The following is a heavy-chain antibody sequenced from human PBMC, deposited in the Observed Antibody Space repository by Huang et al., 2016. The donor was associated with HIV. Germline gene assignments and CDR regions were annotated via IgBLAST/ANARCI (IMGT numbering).Heavy chain of an antibody. CDR2: LYYTGTM. CDR3: ARNHDFWRGRMFAISYFDV. D-gene: IGHD3-3*01. CDR1: GGSINTGRYY. Sequence: QMRFQESGPGLVKPSGTLSLTCNVSGGSINTGRYYWGWIRQHPGKGLEWVGSLYYTGTMHYDPSLKGRLTMSADTSKNQFSLNLSSVTAADTAIYYCARNHDFWRGRMFAISYFDVWGRGTLVTVAS. J-gene: IGHJ2*01. V-gene: IGHV4-39*01.